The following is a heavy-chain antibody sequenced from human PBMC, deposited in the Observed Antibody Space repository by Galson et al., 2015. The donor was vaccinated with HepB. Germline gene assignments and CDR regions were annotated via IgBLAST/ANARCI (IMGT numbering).Heavy chain of an antibody. J-gene: IGHJ4*02. V-gene: IGHV3-21*01. CDR3: ARFYCSSTSCLDY. Sequence: SLRLSCAASGFTFSSYSMNWVRQAPGKGLEWVSSISSSSSYIYYADSVKGRFTISRDNAKNSLYLQMNSLRAEDTAVYYCARFYCSSTSCLDYWGQGTLVTVSS. CDR2: ISSSSSYI. CDR1: GFTFSSYS. D-gene: IGHD2-2*01.